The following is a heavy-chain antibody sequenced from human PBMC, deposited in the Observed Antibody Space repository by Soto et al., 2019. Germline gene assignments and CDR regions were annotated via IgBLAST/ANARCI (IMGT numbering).Heavy chain of an antibody. V-gene: IGHV4-31*03. CDR2: IYYSGST. J-gene: IGHJ4*02. Sequence: PSETLSLTCTVSGGSISSGGYYWSWIRQHPGKGLEWIGYIYYSGSTYYNPSLKSRVTISVDTSKNQFSLKLSSVTAADTAVYYCARGGVRYDSSGYYRVWGQGTLVTVSS. CDR1: GGSISSGGYY. D-gene: IGHD3-22*01. CDR3: ARGGVRYDSSGYYRV.